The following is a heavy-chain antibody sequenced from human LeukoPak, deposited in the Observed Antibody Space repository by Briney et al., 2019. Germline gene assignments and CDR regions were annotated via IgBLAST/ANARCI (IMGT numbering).Heavy chain of an antibody. V-gene: IGHV3-23*01. J-gene: IGHJ4*02. CDR1: GFTFSSYG. D-gene: IGHD4-17*01. CDR2: ISGSGGST. CDR3: AKGGYGVYYFDY. Sequence: GGTLRLSCAASGFTFSSYGMSWVRQAPGKGLEWVSAISGSGGSTYYADSVKGRFTISRDNSKNTLYLQMNSLRAEDTAVYYCAKGGYGVYYFDYWGQGTLVTVSS.